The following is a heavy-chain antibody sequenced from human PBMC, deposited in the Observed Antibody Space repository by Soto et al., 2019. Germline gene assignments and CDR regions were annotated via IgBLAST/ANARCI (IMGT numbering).Heavy chain of an antibody. V-gene: IGHV3-33*01. CDR2: IWYDGSNK. CDR3: ARDRGSYEQFLVAPLGV. Sequence: GGSLRLSCAASGFTFSSYGMHWVRQAPGKGLEWVAVIWYDGSNKYYADSVKGRFTISRENSKNTLYLQMNSLRAEDTAVYYCARDRGSYEQFLVAPLGVWGQGTMVTVSS. J-gene: IGHJ3*01. D-gene: IGHD2-15*01. CDR1: GFTFSSYG.